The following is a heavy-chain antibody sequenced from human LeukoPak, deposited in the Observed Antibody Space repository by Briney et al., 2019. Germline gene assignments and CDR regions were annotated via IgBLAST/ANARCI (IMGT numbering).Heavy chain of an antibody. Sequence: VASVKVSCKPSGHTFTGYYMHWVRQAPGLGLEWMGWINPNSGDTNYAQKFQGRVTMTRDTSISTAYMELSRLRSDDTAVYYCAREQDIGMVSALDYWGQGTLVTVSS. V-gene: IGHV1-2*02. CDR1: GHTFTGYY. D-gene: IGHD5-18*01. CDR3: AREQDIGMVSALDY. J-gene: IGHJ4*02. CDR2: INPNSGDT.